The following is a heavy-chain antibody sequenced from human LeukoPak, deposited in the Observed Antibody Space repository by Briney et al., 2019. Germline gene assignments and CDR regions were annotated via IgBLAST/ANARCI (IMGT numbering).Heavy chain of an antibody. CDR2: ISGSGGST. D-gene: IGHD3-16*02. CDR3: ASGDYVWGSYRYWFDY. Sequence: LPGGSLRLSCAASGFTFSSYAMSWVRQAPGKGLEWVSAISGSGGSTYYADSVKGRFTISRDNSKNTLYLQMNSLRAEDTAVYYCASGDYVWGSYRYWFDYWAREPWSPSPQ. V-gene: IGHV3-23*01. J-gene: IGHJ4*02. CDR1: GFTFSSYA.